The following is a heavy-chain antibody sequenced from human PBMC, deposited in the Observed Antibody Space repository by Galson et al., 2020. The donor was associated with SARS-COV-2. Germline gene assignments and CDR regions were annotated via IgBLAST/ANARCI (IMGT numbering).Heavy chain of an antibody. Sequence: GGSLRLSCVVSGFTFKDYWMSWVRQAPGKGLEWVANIRGDGSETNYVDSVKGRFSISRDNAVDSLYLQMDSLRVEDTATYYCTREGWQGGYWGQGTRVTVS. CDR2: IRGDGSET. CDR3: TREGWQGGY. J-gene: IGHJ4*02. D-gene: IGHD6-19*01. V-gene: IGHV3-7*01. CDR1: GFTFKDYW.